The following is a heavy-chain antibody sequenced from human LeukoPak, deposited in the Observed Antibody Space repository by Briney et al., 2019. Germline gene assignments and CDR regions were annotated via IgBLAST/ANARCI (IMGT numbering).Heavy chain of an antibody. J-gene: IGHJ4*02. CDR2: INHSGST. CDR1: GGSFSGYY. V-gene: IGHV4-34*01. CDR3: ARGFFHGYSYFAY. Sequence: SETLSLTCAVYGGSFSGYYWSWIRQPPGKGLEWIGEINHSGSTNYNPSLKSRVTISVDTSKNQFSLKLSSVTAADTAVYYCARGFFHGYSYFAYWGQGTLVTVSS. D-gene: IGHD5-18*01.